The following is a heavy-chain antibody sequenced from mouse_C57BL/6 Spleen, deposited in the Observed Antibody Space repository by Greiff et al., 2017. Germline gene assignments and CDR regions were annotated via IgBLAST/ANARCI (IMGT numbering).Heavy chain of an antibody. D-gene: IGHD2-4*01. CDR1: GFSLTSYG. J-gene: IGHJ4*01. V-gene: IGHV2-6-1*01. Sequence: VKLVESGPGLVAPSQSLSITCTVSGFSLTSYGVHWVRQPPGKGLEWLVVIWSDGSTTYNSALKSRLSISKDNSKSQVFLKMNSLQTDDTAMYYCARHEDDYDGYYAMDYWGQGTSVTVSS. CDR3: ARHEDDYDGYYAMDY. CDR2: IWSDGST.